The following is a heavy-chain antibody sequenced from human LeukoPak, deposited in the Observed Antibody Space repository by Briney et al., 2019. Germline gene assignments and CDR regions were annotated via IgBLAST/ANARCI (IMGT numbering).Heavy chain of an antibody. V-gene: IGHV3-30*02. J-gene: IGHJ4*02. CDR1: GFTFSSYG. CDR3: AKALRPDWFHLGGY. D-gene: IGHD3-9*01. CDR2: IRYDGSNK. Sequence: GGSLRLSCAASGFTFSSYGMHWVRQAPGKGLEWVAFIRYDGSNKYYADSVKGRFTISRDNSKNTLYLQMNSLRAEDTAVYYCAKALRPDWFHLGGYRGQGTLVTVSS.